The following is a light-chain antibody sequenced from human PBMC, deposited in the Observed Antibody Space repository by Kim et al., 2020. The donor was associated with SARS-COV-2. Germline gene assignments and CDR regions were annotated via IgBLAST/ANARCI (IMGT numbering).Light chain of an antibody. Sequence: DIVMTQSPDSLAVSLGERATINCKSSQSVLYSSNNKNYLAWYQQKPGQPPKLLIYWASTRESGVPDRFSGSGSGTDFTLTISSLQAEDVAVYYCQQYHSPPNTFGPGTKVDIK. V-gene: IGKV4-1*01. J-gene: IGKJ3*01. CDR2: WAS. CDR1: QSVLYSSNNKNY. CDR3: QQYHSPPNT.